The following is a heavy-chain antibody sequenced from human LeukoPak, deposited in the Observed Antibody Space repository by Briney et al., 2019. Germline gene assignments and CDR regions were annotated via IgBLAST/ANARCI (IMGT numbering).Heavy chain of an antibody. D-gene: IGHD3-22*01. Sequence: ASVKVSCKASGYTFASYDINCVRQATGQGLEWMGWMNPNSGNTGYAQKFQGRVTMTRNTSISTAYMELSSLRSEDTAVYYCARGDYYDSSGYFIDYWGQGTLVTVSS. V-gene: IGHV1-8*01. J-gene: IGHJ4*02. CDR2: MNPNSGNT. CDR1: GYTFASYD. CDR3: ARGDYYDSSGYFIDY.